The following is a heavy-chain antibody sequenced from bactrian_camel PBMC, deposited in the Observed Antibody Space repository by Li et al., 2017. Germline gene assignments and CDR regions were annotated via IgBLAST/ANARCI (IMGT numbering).Heavy chain of an antibody. CDR2: IHSGIRGGGST. V-gene: IGHV3S31*01. D-gene: IGHD7*01. CDR3: AAGGGGIAGGCIAWEDDFSY. Sequence: DVQLVESGGGSVQAGGSLTLSCEVSGATHTNYCMGWFRQAPGKEREGIAIIHSGIRGGGSTNYVDSVKGRFTISKDNAKNTLYLEMNSLTPEDTGMYYCAAGGGGIAGGCIAWEDDFSYWGQGTQVTVS. J-gene: IGHJ6*01. CDR1: GATHTNYC.